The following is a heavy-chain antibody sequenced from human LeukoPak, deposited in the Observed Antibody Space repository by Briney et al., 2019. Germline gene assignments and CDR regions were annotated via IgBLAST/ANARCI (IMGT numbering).Heavy chain of an antibody. V-gene: IGHV3-7*03. Sequence: GGSLRLSCAASGFTFSSYWMSWVRQAPGKGLEWVANIKKDGSEKYYVDSVKGRFTISRDNAKNFMYLQMNSLRAEDTAVYYCARRMTTVTTRYFDLWGRGTLVTVSS. J-gene: IGHJ2*01. D-gene: IGHD4-17*01. CDR1: GFTFSSYW. CDR2: IKKDGSEK. CDR3: ARRMTTVTTRYFDL.